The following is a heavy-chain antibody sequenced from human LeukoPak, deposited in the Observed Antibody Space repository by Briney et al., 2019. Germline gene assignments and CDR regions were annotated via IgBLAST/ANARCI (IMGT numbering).Heavy chain of an antibody. J-gene: IGHJ4*02. Sequence: GGSLRLSCAASGFTFSDYYMSWLRQAPGKGLEWVSYVTSSGNTLEYAGSVKGRFIISRDNDKNSLLLQMNSLRADDTAVYYCARARRGGPFDYWGQGTLVTVSS. CDR3: ARARRGGPFDY. V-gene: IGHV3-11*01. D-gene: IGHD3-16*01. CDR1: GFTFSDYY. CDR2: VTSSGNTL.